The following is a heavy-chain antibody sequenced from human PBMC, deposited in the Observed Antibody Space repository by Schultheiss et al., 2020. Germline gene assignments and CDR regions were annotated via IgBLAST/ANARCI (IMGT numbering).Heavy chain of an antibody. CDR3: ARAPKYYYDSSGYGHFDY. J-gene: IGHJ4*02. V-gene: IGHV1-18*01. CDR1: GYTFTSYG. CDR2: ISAYNGNT. D-gene: IGHD3-22*01. Sequence: ASVTVSCKASGYTFTSYGISWVRQAPGQGLEWMGWISAYNGNTNYAQKLQGRVTMTTDTSTSTAYMELRSLRSDDTAVYYCARAPKYYYDSSGYGHFDYWGQGTLVTVS.